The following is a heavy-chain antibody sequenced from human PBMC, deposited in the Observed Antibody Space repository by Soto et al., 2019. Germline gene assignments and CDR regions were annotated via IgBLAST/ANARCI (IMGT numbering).Heavy chain of an antibody. CDR3: ARDYNRYYDILTDAFDI. V-gene: IGHV3-48*01. CDR1: GFTFSSYS. Sequence: EVQLVESGGGLVQPGGSLRLSCAASGFTFSSYSMNWVRQAPGKGLEWVSYISSSSSTIYYADSVKGRFTISRDNAKNSLYLQMNSLRAEDTAVYYCARDYNRYYDILTDAFDIWGQGTMVTVSS. CDR2: ISSSSSTI. D-gene: IGHD3-9*01. J-gene: IGHJ3*02.